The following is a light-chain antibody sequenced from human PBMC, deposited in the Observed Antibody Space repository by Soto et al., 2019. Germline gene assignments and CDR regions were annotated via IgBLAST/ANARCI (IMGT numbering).Light chain of an antibody. J-gene: IGKJ1*01. V-gene: IGKV4-1*01. CDR2: WAS. CDR3: QQYYSTPT. Sequence: DIVMTQSPDSLAEYLGERATINCKSSQSVLYSSNNKNYLAWYQQKPGLPPKLLIYWASTRESGVPDRFSGSGSGTDFTLTISSLQAEDVAVYYCQQYYSTPTFGPGTKVEIK. CDR1: QSVLYSSNNKNY.